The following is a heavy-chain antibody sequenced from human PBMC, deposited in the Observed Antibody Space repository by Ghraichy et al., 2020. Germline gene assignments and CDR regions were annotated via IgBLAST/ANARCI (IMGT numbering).Heavy chain of an antibody. CDR2: FYYSGNT. CDR3: ARQAWFDP. V-gene: IGHV4-39*01. Sequence: SETLSLTCTVSGGSISSSSYYWGWIRQPPGKGLEWIGSFYYSGNTYYNPSLKSRVTISVDTSKNQFSLKLSSVIAADTAMYYCARQAWFDPWGQGTLVTVSS. J-gene: IGHJ5*02. CDR1: GGSISSSSYY.